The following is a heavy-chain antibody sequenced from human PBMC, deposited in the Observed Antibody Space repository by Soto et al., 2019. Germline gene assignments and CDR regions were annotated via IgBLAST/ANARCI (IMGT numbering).Heavy chain of an antibody. V-gene: IGHV3-23*01. CDR2: ISCCGGTA. CDR3: AKADGQQWLLPLLEN. Sequence: EVQLLESGGGLVRPGESLSLSCAASGFNFNKYAMSWVRQAPGEGLDWVSGISCCGGTASYADSVKGRFTIARDDAKNTLSVHMNSLRVQDTAEYYWAKADGQQWLLPLLENWGRGTLVTVS. J-gene: IGHJ4*02. D-gene: IGHD6-19*01. CDR1: GFNFNKYA.